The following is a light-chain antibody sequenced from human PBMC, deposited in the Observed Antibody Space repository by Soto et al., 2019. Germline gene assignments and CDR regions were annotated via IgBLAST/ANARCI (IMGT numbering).Light chain of an antibody. V-gene: IGLV1-40*01. CDR3: QSYDSSLSGYV. Sequence: QSVLPQPPSVSGAPGQRVTLSCTGSSSNIGAGYDVHGYQQLPGTAPKLLSYGNSNRPSWVPDRFSGSKSGTSASLAIAGLQAEDEAEYYSQSYDSSLSGYVVGTGTKLTVL. J-gene: IGLJ1*01. CDR2: GNS. CDR1: SSNIGAGYD.